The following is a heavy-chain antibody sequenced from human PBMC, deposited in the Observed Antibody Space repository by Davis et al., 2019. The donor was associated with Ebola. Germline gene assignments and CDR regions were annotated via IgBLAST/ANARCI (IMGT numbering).Heavy chain of an antibody. D-gene: IGHD1-26*01. Sequence: GESLKISCKGSGYSFTCYWIGWVRQMPGKGLEWMGIIYPGDSDTRYSPSFQGQVTISADKSISTVYLQWSSLKASDTAMYFCARPGGNYYSGLEYWGQGTLVTVSS. CDR3: ARPGGNYYSGLEY. CDR1: GYSFTCYW. J-gene: IGHJ4*02. CDR2: IYPGDSDT. V-gene: IGHV5-51*01.